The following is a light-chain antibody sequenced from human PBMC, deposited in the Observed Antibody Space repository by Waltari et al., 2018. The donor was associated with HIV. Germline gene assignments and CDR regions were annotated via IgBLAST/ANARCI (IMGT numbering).Light chain of an antibody. J-gene: IGKJ2*01. CDR1: QDLARW. Sequence: DIQMTQSPSSVSAFVGDRVTIPCRASQDLARWLAWYQQKPGEAPKLLIYAASSLHSGVPSRFSGNGSGTDFTLTISSLQPADSAIYYCQQSKTFPLDFGQGTKVEI. CDR2: AAS. V-gene: IGKV1-12*01. CDR3: QQSKTFPLD.